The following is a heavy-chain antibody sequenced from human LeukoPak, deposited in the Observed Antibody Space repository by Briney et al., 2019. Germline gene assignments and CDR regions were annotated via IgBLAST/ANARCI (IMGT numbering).Heavy chain of an antibody. D-gene: IGHD2-15*01. Sequence: SVKVSCKASGDTFITYTFSWVRQAPGQGLEWMGRVIPSLDVSNYAEKFQGKVTINADKSSSTTYMELTSLRSEDTAMYYCARDHCSRGSCLGGHWGQGTLVTVSS. CDR1: GDTFITYT. V-gene: IGHV1-69*04. J-gene: IGHJ4*02. CDR2: VIPSLDVS. CDR3: ARDHCSRGSCLGGH.